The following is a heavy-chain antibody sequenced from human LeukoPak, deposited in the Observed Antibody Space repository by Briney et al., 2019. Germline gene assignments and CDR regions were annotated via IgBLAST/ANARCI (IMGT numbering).Heavy chain of an antibody. D-gene: IGHD4-17*01. J-gene: IGHJ4*02. CDR3: ARETYGDYPDY. CDR2: IKQDGSEK. Sequence: GGSLRLSCAASGFTFSSYWMSWVRQAPGKGLEWVANIKQDGSEKYYVDSVKGRFTISRDNARNSLYLQMNSLRAEVTAVYYCARETYGDYPDYWGQGTLVTVSS. V-gene: IGHV3-7*01. CDR1: GFTFSSYW.